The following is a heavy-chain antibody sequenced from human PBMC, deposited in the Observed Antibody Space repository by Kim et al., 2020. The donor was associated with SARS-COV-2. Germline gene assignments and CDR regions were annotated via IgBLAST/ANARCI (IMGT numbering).Heavy chain of an antibody. CDR3: AREPTVTTSGD. D-gene: IGHD4-17*01. J-gene: IGHJ4*02. V-gene: IGHV3-21*01. Sequence: IYYGGSVTGRFTISRDKAKNSLYLRMNGLRAEDTAVYYCAREPTVTTSGDWGQGTLVTVSS. CDR2: I.